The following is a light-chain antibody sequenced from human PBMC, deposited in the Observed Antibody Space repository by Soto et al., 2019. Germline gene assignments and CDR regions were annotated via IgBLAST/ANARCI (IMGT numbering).Light chain of an antibody. Sequence: DIQMTQSPSTLSASVGDRVTIICRASQSISSWLAWYQQKPGKAPKFLIYDASSLESGVPSRFSGSGSGTEFTLTISSLQPDDFATYYCQQYNSYPRTFGQGTKVDIK. V-gene: IGKV1-5*02. J-gene: IGKJ1*01. CDR1: QSISSW. CDR3: QQYNSYPRT. CDR2: DAS.